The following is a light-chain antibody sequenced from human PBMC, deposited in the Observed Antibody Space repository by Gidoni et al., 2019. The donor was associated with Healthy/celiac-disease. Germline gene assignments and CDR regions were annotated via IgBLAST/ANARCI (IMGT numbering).Light chain of an antibody. CDR2: WAS. J-gene: IGKJ2*01. CDR3: QQYYSTQYT. Sequence: DIVMTQSPDSLAVSLGERATINCKSSQSVLYSSNNKNYLAWYQHKPGQPPKLLIYWASTRESGVPDRFSGSGSGTDFTLTISSLQAEDVAVYDCQQYYSTQYTFGQGTKLEIK. CDR1: QSVLYSSNNKNY. V-gene: IGKV4-1*01.